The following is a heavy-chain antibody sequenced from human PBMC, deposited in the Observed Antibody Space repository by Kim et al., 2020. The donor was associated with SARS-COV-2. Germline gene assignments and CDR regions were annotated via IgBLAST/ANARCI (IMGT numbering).Heavy chain of an antibody. CDR2: P. V-gene: IGHV7-4-1*02. D-gene: IGHD3-10*01. J-gene: IGHJ4*02. CDR3: ARDVKFGESDY. Sequence: PTYAQGFTGRFVFSLDTSVSTAYLQISSLKAEDTAVYYCARDVKFGESDYWGQGTLVTVSS.